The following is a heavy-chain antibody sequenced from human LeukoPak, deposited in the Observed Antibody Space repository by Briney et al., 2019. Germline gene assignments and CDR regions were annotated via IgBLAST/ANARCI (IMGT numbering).Heavy chain of an antibody. CDR3: ARATVTTPYNWFDP. CDR1: GGSFSGYY. V-gene: IGHV4-34*01. D-gene: IGHD4-11*01. Sequence: SETLSFTCAVYGGSFSGYYWSWIRQPPGKGLEWIGEINHSGSTNYNPSLKSRVTISVDTSKNQFSLKLSSVTAADTAVYYCARATVTTPYNWFDPWGQGTLVTVSS. CDR2: INHSGST. J-gene: IGHJ5*02.